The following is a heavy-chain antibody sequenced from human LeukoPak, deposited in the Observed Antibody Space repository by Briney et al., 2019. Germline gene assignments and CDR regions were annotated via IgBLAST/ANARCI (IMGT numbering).Heavy chain of an antibody. J-gene: IGHJ4*02. D-gene: IGHD3-22*01. V-gene: IGHV1-18*01. CDR3: ARELGFYFDNSGYYYFDS. Sequence: APVKVSCKSSGFPFGSYGISWVRQAPGEGLEWMGWISAYNGDTNYAQKFQGRVTMTTDTSTGTAYLELRSLTSDDTAVYYCARELGFYFDNSGYYYFDSWGQGTPVTVSS. CDR2: ISAYNGDT. CDR1: GFPFGSYG.